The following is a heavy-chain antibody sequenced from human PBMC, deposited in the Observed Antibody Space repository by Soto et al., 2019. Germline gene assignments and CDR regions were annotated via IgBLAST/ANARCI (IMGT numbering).Heavy chain of an antibody. D-gene: IGHD2-2*01. J-gene: IGHJ4*02. CDR2: IYYSGST. CDR3: ARGHPQLLVGH. CDR1: GGSISSGGYY. V-gene: IGHV4-31*03. Sequence: QVQLQESGPGLVKPSQTLSLTCTVSGGSISSGGYYWSWIRQNPGKGLEWIGYIYYSGSTDYNPSLKSRVTIPVDTSKNQFSLKLSSVTAADTAVYYCARGHPQLLVGHCGQGTLVTVSS.